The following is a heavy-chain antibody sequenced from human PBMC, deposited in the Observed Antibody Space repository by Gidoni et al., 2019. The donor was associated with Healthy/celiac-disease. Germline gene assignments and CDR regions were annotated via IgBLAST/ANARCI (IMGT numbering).Heavy chain of an antibody. CDR3: AKDLQYYYDSSGLDAFDI. D-gene: IGHD3-22*01. Sequence: QVQLVESGGGVVQPGRSLRLSCDASGFTFSSYGMHWVRQAPGKGLEWVAVISYDGSNKYYADSVKGRFTISRDNSKNTLYLQMNSLRAEDTAVYYCAKDLQYYYDSSGLDAFDIWGQGTMVTVSS. J-gene: IGHJ3*02. CDR2: ISYDGSNK. V-gene: IGHV3-30*18. CDR1: GFTFSSYG.